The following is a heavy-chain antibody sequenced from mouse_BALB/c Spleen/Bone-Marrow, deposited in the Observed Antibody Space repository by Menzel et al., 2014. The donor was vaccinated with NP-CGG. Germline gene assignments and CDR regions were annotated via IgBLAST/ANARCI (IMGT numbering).Heavy chain of an antibody. CDR1: GYTFTNYY. D-gene: IGHD4-1*02. J-gene: IGHJ3*01. CDR3: TQLGRFAY. CDR2: INPSNGGT. V-gene: IGHV1S16*01. Sequence: QVQLQQPGAELVKPGASVKLSCKASGYTFTNYYMTWVKQRPGQGLEWIGEINPSNGGTNFNEKFKSTATLTVDKSSSTVYMQLSSLTSEDSAVYYCTQLGRFAYWGQGTLVTVSA.